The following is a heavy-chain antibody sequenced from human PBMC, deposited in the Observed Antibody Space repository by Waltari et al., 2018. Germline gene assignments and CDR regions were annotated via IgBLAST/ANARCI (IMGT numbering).Heavy chain of an antibody. CDR3: ARADSSGYYIDY. V-gene: IGHV4-39*07. J-gene: IGHJ4*02. CDR1: GASIRRSSYY. CDR2: IYYSGST. D-gene: IGHD3-22*01. Sequence: QLQLQESGPGLVKPSETLSLTCTLSGASIRRSSYYCGWNRQPPGKGLEWIGSIYYSGSTYYNPSLKSRVTISVDTSKNQFSLKLSSVTAADTAVYYCARADSSGYYIDYWGQGTLVTVSS.